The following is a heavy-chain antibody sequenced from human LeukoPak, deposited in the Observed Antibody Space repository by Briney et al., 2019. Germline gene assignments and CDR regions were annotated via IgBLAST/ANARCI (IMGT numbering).Heavy chain of an antibody. CDR2: ISSSSSYI. CDR1: GFTFSSYS. D-gene: IGHD5-12*01. J-gene: IGHJ6*03. V-gene: IGHV3-21*01. Sequence: GGSLRLSCAASGFTFSSYSMNWVRQAPGKGLEWVSSISSSSSYIYYADSVKGRFTISRDNAKNSLYLQMNSLRAEDTAVYYCARDENIVATFPFVYYYYMDVWGKGTTVTVSS. CDR3: ARDENIVATFPFVYYYYMDV.